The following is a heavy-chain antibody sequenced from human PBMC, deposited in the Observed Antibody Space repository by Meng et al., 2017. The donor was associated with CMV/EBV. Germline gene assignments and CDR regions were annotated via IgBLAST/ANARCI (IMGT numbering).Heavy chain of an antibody. CDR1: GFTFSSYA. Sequence: GSLRLSCAASGFTFSSYAMSWVRQAPGKGLEWVSVIYSGGSSTYYADSVKGRFTISRDNSKNTLYLQMNSLRAEDTAVYYCAKGKRFLEWLFDYWGQGTLVTVSS. D-gene: IGHD3-3*01. J-gene: IGHJ4*02. CDR3: AKGKRFLEWLFDY. CDR2: IYSGGSST. V-gene: IGHV3-23*03.